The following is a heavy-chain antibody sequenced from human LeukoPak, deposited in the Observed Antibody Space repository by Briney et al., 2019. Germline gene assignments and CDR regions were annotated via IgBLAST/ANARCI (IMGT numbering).Heavy chain of an antibody. CDR2: IYYSGST. J-gene: IGHJ5*02. CDR3: AVGYYSGGSCYPTQNNWFDP. Sequence: SETLSLTCTVSGGSISSSSYYWGWIRQPPGKGLEWIGSIYYSGSTYYNPSLKSRVTISVDTSKNQFSLKLSSVTAADTAVYYCAVGYYSGGSCYPTQNNWFDPWGQGTLVTVSS. D-gene: IGHD2-15*01. V-gene: IGHV4-39*01. CDR1: GGSISSSSYY.